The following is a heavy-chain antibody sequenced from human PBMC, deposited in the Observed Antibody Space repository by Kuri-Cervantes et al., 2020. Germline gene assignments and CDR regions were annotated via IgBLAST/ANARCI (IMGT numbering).Heavy chain of an antibody. V-gene: IGHV3-7*01. CDR2: IEQDGSEK. CDR1: GFTFDDYG. CDR3: ARAPTPIQLWLIGD. D-gene: IGHD5-18*01. J-gene: IGHJ4*02. Sequence: GESLKISCAASGFTFDDYGMSWVRQAPGKGLEWVANIEQDGSEKYYVDSVKGRFTISRDNAKNSLYLQMNSLRAEDTAVYYCARAPTPIQLWLIGDWGQGTLVTVSS.